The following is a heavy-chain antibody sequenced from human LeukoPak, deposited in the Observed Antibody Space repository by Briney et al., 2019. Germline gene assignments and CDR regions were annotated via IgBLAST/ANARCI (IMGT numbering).Heavy chain of an antibody. D-gene: IGHD3-22*01. CDR1: GFTFSSYG. CDR3: ARAHHYYDSSGYYLLDY. Sequence: PGRSLRLSCAASGFTFSSYGMHWVRQAPGKGLEWVAVIWYDGSNKYYADSVKGRFTISRDNSKNTLYLQMNSLRAEDTAVYYCARAHHYYDSSGYYLLDYWGQGTLVTVSS. CDR2: IWYDGSNK. J-gene: IGHJ4*02. V-gene: IGHV3-33*01.